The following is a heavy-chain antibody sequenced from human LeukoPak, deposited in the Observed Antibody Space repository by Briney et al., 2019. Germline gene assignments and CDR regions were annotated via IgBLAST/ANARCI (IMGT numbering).Heavy chain of an antibody. CDR2: IYYSGST. D-gene: IGHD1-26*01. Sequence: PLETLSLTCTVSGGSISSSSYYWGWIRQPPGKGLEWIGSIYYSGSTYYNPSLKSRVTISVDTSKNQFSLKLSSVTAADTAVYYCARQGRWELCWFDPWGQGTLVTVSS. CDR3: ARQGRWELCWFDP. J-gene: IGHJ5*02. CDR1: GGSISSSSYY. V-gene: IGHV4-39*01.